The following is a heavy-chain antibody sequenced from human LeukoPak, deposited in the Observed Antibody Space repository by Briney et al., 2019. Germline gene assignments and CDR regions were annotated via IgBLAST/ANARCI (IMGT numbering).Heavy chain of an antibody. CDR1: GYTFTSYD. J-gene: IGHJ4*02. D-gene: IGHD4-17*01. Sequence: ASVKVSCKASGYTFTSYDINWVRQATGQGLEWMGWMNPNSGNTGYAQKFQGRVTITRNTSISTAYMELSRLRSDDTAVYYCARTVTPKTLSDYWGQGTLVTVSS. CDR2: MNPNSGNT. CDR3: ARTVTPKTLSDY. V-gene: IGHV1-8*03.